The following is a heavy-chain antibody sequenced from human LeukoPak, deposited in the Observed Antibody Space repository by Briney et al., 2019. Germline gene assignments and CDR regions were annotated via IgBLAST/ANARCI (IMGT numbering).Heavy chain of an antibody. CDR3: ARYCSGGSCYGDYGMDV. CDR1: GYSFTSYW. J-gene: IGHJ6*02. Sequence: GESLKISCKGSGYSFTSYWIGWVRQMPGKGLEWMGIIYPGDSDTRYSPSFQGQGTISADKTISTAYLQWSSLKASETAMYYCARYCSGGSCYGDYGMDVWGQGTTVTVSS. V-gene: IGHV5-51*01. CDR2: IYPGDSDT. D-gene: IGHD2-15*01.